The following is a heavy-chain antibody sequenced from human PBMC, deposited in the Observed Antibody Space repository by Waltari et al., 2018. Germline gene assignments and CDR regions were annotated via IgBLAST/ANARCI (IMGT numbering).Heavy chain of an antibody. D-gene: IGHD4-17*01. Sequence: QVQLQQWGAGLLKPSETLSLTCAVYGGSFSGYYWSWIRQPPGNGLEWIGEINQIGSTNYNPSLKSRVTISVDTSKNQFSLKLSSVTAADTAVYYCARARWGYGGNRRPFDYWGQGTLVTVSS. CDR1: GGSFSGYY. V-gene: IGHV4-34*01. J-gene: IGHJ4*02. CDR3: ARARWGYGGNRRPFDY. CDR2: INQIGST.